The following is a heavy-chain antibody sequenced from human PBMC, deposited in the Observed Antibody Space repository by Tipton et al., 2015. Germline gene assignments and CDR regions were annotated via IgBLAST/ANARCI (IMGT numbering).Heavy chain of an antibody. CDR2: IFVGGSV. V-gene: IGHV4-4*07. CDR3: ARDVLPNWFDP. J-gene: IGHJ5*02. D-gene: IGHD2-8*01. Sequence: GLVKPSETLSLTCSVSGDSIRNYHRSWLRQPAGKGLEWIGRIFVGGSVDYSPSVKSRVSMSVDTSKNQFSLRLTSVTAADTAIYHCARDVLPNWFDPWGQGILVTVSS. CDR1: GDSIRNYH.